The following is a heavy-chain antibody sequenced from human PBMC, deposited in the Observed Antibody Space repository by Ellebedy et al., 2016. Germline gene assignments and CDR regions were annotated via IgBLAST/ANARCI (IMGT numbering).Heavy chain of an antibody. Sequence: ASVKVSCKASGYTFTNYGISWMRQAPGQGIEWMGWISAYNGNTNYAQKLQGRVTMTTDTSTSTAYMELSSLRSEDTAVYYCARSQPQSRYGGYEFDYWGQGTLVTVSS. D-gene: IGHD5-12*01. CDR3: ARSQPQSRYGGYEFDY. J-gene: IGHJ4*02. CDR1: GYTFTNYG. CDR2: ISAYNGNT. V-gene: IGHV1-18*01.